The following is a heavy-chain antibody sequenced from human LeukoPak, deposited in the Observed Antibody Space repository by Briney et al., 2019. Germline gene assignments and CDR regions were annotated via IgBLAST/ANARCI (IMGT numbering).Heavy chain of an antibody. CDR2: LNWNGDVT. Sequence: PGGSLRLSCAASGFTFSSYWMTWVRQGPGKGLEWVAGLNWNGDVTRYADSVKGRFIINRDNAKNSVYLQMDSLRAEDTAFYYCARGYGAGNYRRPFYGMDVWGQGTPVTVSS. J-gene: IGHJ6*02. V-gene: IGHV3-20*04. D-gene: IGHD3-10*01. CDR3: ARGYGAGNYRRPFYGMDV. CDR1: GFTFSSYW.